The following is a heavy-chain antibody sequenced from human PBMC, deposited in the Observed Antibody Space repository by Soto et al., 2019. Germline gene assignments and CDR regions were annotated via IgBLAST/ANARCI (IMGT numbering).Heavy chain of an antibody. CDR1: GGSFSGYD. J-gene: IGHJ5*02. CDR3: ARGPMHRS. V-gene: IGHV4-34*01. Sequence: SETLSLTCAVYGGSFSGYDWSWIRQPPGKGLEWIGEINHSGSTNYNPSLKSRVTISVDTSKNQFSLKLSSVTAADTAVYYCARGPMHRSWGQGTLVTVSS. D-gene: IGHD2-2*01. CDR2: INHSGST.